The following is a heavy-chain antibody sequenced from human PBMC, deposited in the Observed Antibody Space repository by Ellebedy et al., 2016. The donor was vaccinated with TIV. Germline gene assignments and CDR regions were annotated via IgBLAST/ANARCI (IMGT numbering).Heavy chain of an antibody. CDR2: ISAYNGNT. J-gene: IGHJ4*02. CDR3: ARDYGDYEGVDY. CDR1: GYTFTSYG. V-gene: IGHV1-18*01. D-gene: IGHD4-17*01. Sequence: ASVKVSXXASGYTFTSYGISWVRQAPGQGLEWMGWISAYNGNTNYAQKLQGRVTMTRDTSTSTVYMELSSLRSEDTAVYYCARDYGDYEGVDYWGQGTLVTVSS.